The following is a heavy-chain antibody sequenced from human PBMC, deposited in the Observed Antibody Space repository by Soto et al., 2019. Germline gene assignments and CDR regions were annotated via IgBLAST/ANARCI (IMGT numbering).Heavy chain of an antibody. J-gene: IGHJ6*02. CDR1: GFTFSSYA. Sequence: QVQLVESGGGVVQPGRSLRLSCAASGFTFSSYAMHWVRQAPGKGLEWVAVISYDGSNKYYADSVKGRFTISRDNSKNTLYLQMNSLRAEDTAVYYCAGVLRDSHQVYDSSGYYYGYYYYYYGMDVWGQGTTVTVSS. CDR3: AGVLRDSHQVYDSSGYYYGYYYYYYGMDV. V-gene: IGHV3-30-3*01. CDR2: ISYDGSNK. D-gene: IGHD3-22*01.